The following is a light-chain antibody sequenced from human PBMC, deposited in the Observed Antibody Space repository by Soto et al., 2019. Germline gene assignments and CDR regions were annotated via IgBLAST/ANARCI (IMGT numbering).Light chain of an antibody. CDR2: SNY. Sequence: QSVLTQPPSVSGTPGLRVTISCSGSTSSIGRNTVNWYQQFPATAPKLLVYSNYQRPSGVPDRFSGSKSGTSASLAIGGLQSEDEADYYCASWADSLTGWVFGGGTKLTVL. V-gene: IGLV1-44*01. CDR1: TSSIGRNT. J-gene: IGLJ3*02. CDR3: ASWADSLTGWV.